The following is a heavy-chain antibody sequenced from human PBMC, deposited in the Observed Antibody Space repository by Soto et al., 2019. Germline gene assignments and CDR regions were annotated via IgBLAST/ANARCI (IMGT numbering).Heavy chain of an antibody. CDR1: GFTFGSYW. CDR3: SRETLWFGESPKS. J-gene: IGHJ4*02. D-gene: IGHD3-10*01. Sequence: EVHLVESGGGSVQPGGSLRISCGASGFTFGSYWMDWVRQVPGKGLVWVLRINGDGRITTYADSVKGRFTISRDNAGSTLYLQMNSLRVDDTAVYYCSRETLWFGESPKSGGQGTLVTVSS. V-gene: IGHV3-74*01. CDR2: INGDGRIT.